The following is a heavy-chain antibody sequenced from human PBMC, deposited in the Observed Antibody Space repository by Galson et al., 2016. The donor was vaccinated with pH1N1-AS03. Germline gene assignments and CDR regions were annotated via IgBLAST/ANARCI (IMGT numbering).Heavy chain of an antibody. CDR1: GFTFSPYA. CDR2: ISGSGGNT. CDR3: TRDGPPQGISVAGSFDF. Sequence: SLRLSCAASGFTFSPYAMSWVRQAPGKGLEWVSAISGSGGNTFHADSVKGRFTISRDNSKNTRYLQMNSRRDEDTAVYYCTRDGPPQGISVAGSFDFWGQGTLVTVSS. D-gene: IGHD6-19*01. V-gene: IGHV3-23*01. J-gene: IGHJ4*02.